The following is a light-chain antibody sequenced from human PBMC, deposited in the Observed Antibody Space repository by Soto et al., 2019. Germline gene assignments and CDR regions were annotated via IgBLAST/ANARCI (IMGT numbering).Light chain of an antibody. J-gene: IGLJ1*01. Sequence: QSVLTQPASVSGSPGQSITISCTGTSSDVGGYNYASWYQQHPGKAPKLMIYEVSKRPSGVPDRFSGSKSGNTASLTVSGLQAEDEADYYCSSYAGSNNFRYVFGTGTKVTVL. CDR3: SSYAGSNNFRYV. CDR1: SSDVGGYNY. V-gene: IGLV2-8*01. CDR2: EVS.